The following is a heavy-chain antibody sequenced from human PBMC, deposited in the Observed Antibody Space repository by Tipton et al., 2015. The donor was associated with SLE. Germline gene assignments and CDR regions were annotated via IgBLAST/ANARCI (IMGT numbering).Heavy chain of an antibody. CDR2: ISGSGGSI. Sequence: GSLRLSCAASGFTFSSYAMSWVRQAPGKGLEWVSAISGSGGSIYFPDSVKGRFTISRDNSKNTLYLQMNSLRAEDTAVYYCARDGIVVVVVTTPFDIWGQGTMVTVSS. CDR1: GFTFSSYA. J-gene: IGHJ3*02. CDR3: ARDGIVVVVVTTPFDI. D-gene: IGHD2-15*01. V-gene: IGHV3-23*01.